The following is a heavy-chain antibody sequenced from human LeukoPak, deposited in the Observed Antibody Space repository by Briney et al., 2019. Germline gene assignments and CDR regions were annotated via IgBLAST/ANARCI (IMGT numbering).Heavy chain of an antibody. J-gene: IGHJ4*02. CDR2: IYTSGST. CDR1: GGSISSGSYY. Sequence: SETLSLTCTVSGGSISSGSYYWSWIRQPAGKGLEWIGRIYTSGSTNYNPSLKSRVTISVDTSKNQFSLKLSSVTAADTAVYYCARGDYYGSGSYHPTLRFDYWGQGTLVTVSS. CDR3: ARGDYYGSGSYHPTLRFDY. V-gene: IGHV4-61*02. D-gene: IGHD3-10*01.